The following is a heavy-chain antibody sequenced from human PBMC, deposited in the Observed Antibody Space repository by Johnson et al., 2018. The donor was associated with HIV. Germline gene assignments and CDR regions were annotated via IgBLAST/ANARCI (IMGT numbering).Heavy chain of an antibody. J-gene: IGHJ3*02. Sequence: QVQLVESGGGVVQPGRSLRLSCAASGFTFSTYALHWVRQAPGKGLEWVAVISYDGSNKYYADSVKGRFTISRDNSKNTLYLQMNSLRAEDTAVYYCAKDTSHAFYSGSYYDSSGDAFDIWGQGTTVTVSS. CDR3: AKDTSHAFYSGSYYDSSGDAFDI. CDR1: GFTFSTYA. CDR2: ISYDGSNK. V-gene: IGHV3-30-3*01. D-gene: IGHD1-26*01.